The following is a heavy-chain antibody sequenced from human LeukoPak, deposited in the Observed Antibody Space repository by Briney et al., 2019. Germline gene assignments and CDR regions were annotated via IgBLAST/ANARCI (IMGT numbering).Heavy chain of an antibody. CDR3: TTEEGYNDAFDI. CDR1: GFTFSNAW. Sequence: GGSLRLSCAASGFTFSNAWMSWVRQAPGKGLEWVGRIKSKTDGGTTDYAAPVKGRFTISRDDSKNTLYLQMNSLKTEDTAVYYCTTEEGYNDAFDIWGQGTMVTVSS. J-gene: IGHJ3*02. V-gene: IGHV3-15*01. CDR2: IKSKTDGGTT. D-gene: IGHD1-1*01.